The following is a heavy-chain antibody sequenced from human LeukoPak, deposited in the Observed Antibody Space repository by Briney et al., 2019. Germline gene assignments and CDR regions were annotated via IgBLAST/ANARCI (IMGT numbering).Heavy chain of an antibody. V-gene: IGHV1-46*01. CDR2: INPPSGST. Sequence: ASVKVSCKASGYTFTSYYMHWVRQAPGQGLEWMGIINPPSGSTTYAQKFQGRVTMTRDASTSTVYMEVSSLRSEDTAVYYCASGGLVVPGLPTEYFQHWGQGTLVTVSS. CDR3: ASGGLVVPGLPTEYFQH. D-gene: IGHD2-2*01. CDR1: GYTFTSYY. J-gene: IGHJ1*01.